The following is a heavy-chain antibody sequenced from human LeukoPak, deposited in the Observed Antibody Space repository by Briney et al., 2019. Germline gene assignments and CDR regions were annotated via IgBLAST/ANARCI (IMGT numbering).Heavy chain of an antibody. D-gene: IGHD2-2*02. V-gene: IGHV3-21*01. J-gene: IGHJ4*02. Sequence: GGSLRLSCAASGFTFSSYSMNWVRQAPGKGLEWVSSISSSSSYIYYADSVKGRFTISRDNAKNSLYLQMNSLRAEDMAVYYCARVDCSSTSCYTGLVDYWGQGTLVTVSS. CDR1: GFTFSSYS. CDR3: ARVDCSSTSCYTGLVDY. CDR2: ISSSSSYI.